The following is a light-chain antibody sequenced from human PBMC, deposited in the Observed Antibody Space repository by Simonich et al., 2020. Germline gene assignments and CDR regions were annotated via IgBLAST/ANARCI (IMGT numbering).Light chain of an antibody. J-gene: IGLJ3*02. CDR2: SNK. CDR3: AAWDDSLNGWV. CDR1: SSNIGSNT. Sequence: QSVLTQPPSASGTPGQRVTISCSGSSSNIGSNTVNWYQQLPVTAPKLLIYSNKPRPSGGPDRFSGSKSGTSASLAISGLQSEDEADYYCAAWDDSLNGWVFGGGTKLTVL. V-gene: IGLV1-44*01.